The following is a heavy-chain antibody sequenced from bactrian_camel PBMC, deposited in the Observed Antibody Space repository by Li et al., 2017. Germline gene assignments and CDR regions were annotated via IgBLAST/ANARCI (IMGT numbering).Heavy chain of an antibody. D-gene: IGHD1*01. V-gene: IGHV3S40*01. CDR2: INSGDGST. CDR3: ATTRLPFRLLVGEQDIISAFV. J-gene: IGHJ4*01. Sequence: DVQLVESGGGSVQAGGSLRLSCAASGFTFRAYDMSWVRQAPGKGLEWVSAINSGDGSTYYADSAKGRFTISRDNAKNTLYLQLNSLRSEDTAMYYCATTRLPFRLLVGEQDIISAFVMGARGPRSPSP. CDR1: GFTFRAYD.